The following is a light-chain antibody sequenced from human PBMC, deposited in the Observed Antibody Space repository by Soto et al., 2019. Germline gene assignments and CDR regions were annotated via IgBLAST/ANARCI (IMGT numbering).Light chain of an antibody. CDR1: QSVSSN. CDR3: KQYNNWQWT. CDR2: GES. V-gene: IGKV3-15*01. Sequence: EIVMTQSPATLSVSPGERAPLSVRASQSVSSNLAWYKQKPGQAPRLLIYGESTRATGIQARFSGSGSRKEFTITIRSMQYEDFEVYYCKQYNNWQWTCGQGTTGDIK. J-gene: IGKJ1*01.